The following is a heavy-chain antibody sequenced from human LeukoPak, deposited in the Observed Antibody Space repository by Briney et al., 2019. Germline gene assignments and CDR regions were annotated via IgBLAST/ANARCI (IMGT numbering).Heavy chain of an antibody. CDR2: MNPNSGNT. CDR3: ATFMTTVTTGLGY. Sequence: ASVKVSCKASGYTFTSYDINWVRQATGQGLEWMGWMNPNSGNTGYAQKFQGRVTMTRNTSISTAYMELSSLRSDDTAVYYCATFMTTVTTGLGYWGQGTLVTVSS. J-gene: IGHJ4*02. CDR1: GYTFTSYD. D-gene: IGHD4-17*01. V-gene: IGHV1-8*01.